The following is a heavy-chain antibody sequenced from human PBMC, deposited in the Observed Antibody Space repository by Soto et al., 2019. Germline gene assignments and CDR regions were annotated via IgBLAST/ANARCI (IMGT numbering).Heavy chain of an antibody. CDR3: ASSPVTVIRRVKNYFHY. Sequence: PSETLSLTCTVFGGSISSGDYYWTWIRQHPEKGLEWIGYISHSGNTYYNPSLKSRVAISVDTSKNQFSLSLASVTAADTAVYYCASSPVTVIRRVKNYFHYRGQGTVVTVSS. CDR1: GGSISSGDYY. J-gene: IGHJ4*02. CDR2: ISHSGNT. V-gene: IGHV4-31*03. D-gene: IGHD3-10*01.